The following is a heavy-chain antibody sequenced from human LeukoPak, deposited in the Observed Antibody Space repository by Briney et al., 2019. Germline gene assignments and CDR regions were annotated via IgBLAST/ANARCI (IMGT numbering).Heavy chain of an antibody. J-gene: IGHJ5*02. D-gene: IGHD3-22*01. CDR2: ISGSGEST. V-gene: IGHV3-23*01. CDR1: GFTFISYA. CDR3: AKYYYDTSGSWFDP. Sequence: TGGSLRLSCAASGFTFISYAMSWVRQAPGKGLEWVSGISGSGESTYYADSVKGRFNISRDNSKNTLYLQMNSLRAEDTALYYCAKYYYDTSGSWFDPWGQGTLVTVSS.